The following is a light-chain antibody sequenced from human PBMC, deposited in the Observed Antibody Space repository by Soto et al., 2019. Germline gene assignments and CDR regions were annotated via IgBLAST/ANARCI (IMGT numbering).Light chain of an antibody. CDR1: QDIGTY. V-gene: IGKV3-11*01. CDR3: QQRGNWPLT. J-gene: IGKJ4*01. Sequence: ETVLTQSPVTLSLSPGDRATLSCRASQDIGTYLIWYQQRVGQAPRLLISVASSRAAGVPARFSGSGSGTEFTLTISSLEPEDFGIYYCQQRGNWPLTFGGGTKVEI. CDR2: VAS.